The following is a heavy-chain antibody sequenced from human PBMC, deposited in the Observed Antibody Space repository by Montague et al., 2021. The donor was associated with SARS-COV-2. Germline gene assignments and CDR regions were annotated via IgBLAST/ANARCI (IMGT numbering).Heavy chain of an antibody. CDR2: IHYAGNT. J-gene: IGHJ6*02. D-gene: IGHD3-16*01. V-gene: IGHV4-4*02. CDR3: ARGGTYHYGMDV. Sequence: SETLSLTCAVSDGSISSPNWWNWVRQPPGKGLEWIGEIHYAGNTNYNPPLKSRVTIFIDKSKNHFSLQLSSVTAADTAVYYCARGGTYHYGMDVWGQGTTVAVSS. CDR1: DGSISSPNW.